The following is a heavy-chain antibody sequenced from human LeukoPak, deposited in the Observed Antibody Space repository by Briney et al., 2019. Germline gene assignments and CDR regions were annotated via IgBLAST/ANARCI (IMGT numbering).Heavy chain of an antibody. J-gene: IGHJ3*02. Sequence: SETLSLTCTVSGGSISSYYWSWIRQPSGKGLEWIGYIYYSGSTNYNPSLKSRVTISVDTSKDQFSLKLSSVTAADTAVYYCARDWAGVQLGSFDIWGQGTMVTVSS. CDR2: IYYSGST. V-gene: IGHV4-59*01. D-gene: IGHD5-18*01. CDR1: GGSISSYY. CDR3: ARDWAGVQLGSFDI.